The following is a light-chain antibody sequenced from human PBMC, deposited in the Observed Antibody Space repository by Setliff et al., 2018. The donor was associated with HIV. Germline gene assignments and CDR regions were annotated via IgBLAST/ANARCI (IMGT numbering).Light chain of an antibody. V-gene: IGLV2-14*01. CDR3: TSYTRDNTITRV. CDR1: SSDVGGYNW. Sequence: QSVLTQPASVSGSPGQSITISCTGTSSDVGGYNWVSWYQQHPGKAPKLMIYEVSNRPSGVSNRFSGSKSGSTASLTTSGLQAEDEADYYCTSYTRDNTITRVFGTGTKVTVL. J-gene: IGLJ1*01. CDR2: EVS.